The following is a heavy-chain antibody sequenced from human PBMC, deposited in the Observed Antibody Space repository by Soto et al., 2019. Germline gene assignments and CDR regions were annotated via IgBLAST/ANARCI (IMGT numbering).Heavy chain of an antibody. CDR1: GGTFSSYA. J-gene: IGHJ4*02. Sequence: QVQLVQSGAEVKKPGSSVKVSCKASGGTFSSYAISWVRQAPGQGLEWMGGIITIFGTANYAQKFQGRVTITADESPSTAYMELSSLISEDTAVYYCARVVWFGELLSGIFDYWGQGTLVTVSS. CDR2: IITIFGTA. V-gene: IGHV1-69*01. D-gene: IGHD3-10*01. CDR3: ARVVWFGELLSGIFDY.